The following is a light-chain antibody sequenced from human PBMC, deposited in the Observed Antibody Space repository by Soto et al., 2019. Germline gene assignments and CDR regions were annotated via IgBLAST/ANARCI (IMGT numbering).Light chain of an antibody. V-gene: IGKV3-15*01. Sequence: EIVMTQSPATLSVSPGERATLSCRASQSVSSNLAWYQQKPGQAPRLLIYGASTRATGIRARFSGSGSGTEFTLTISSLQSEDFAVYYCQQYNNWPPVDTFGQGTKLEIK. J-gene: IGKJ2*01. CDR3: QQYNNWPPVDT. CDR2: GAS. CDR1: QSVSSN.